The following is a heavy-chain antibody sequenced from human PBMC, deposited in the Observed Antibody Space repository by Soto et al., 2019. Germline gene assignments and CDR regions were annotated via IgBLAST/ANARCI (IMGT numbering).Heavy chain of an antibody. Sequence: ASVKVSCRTSGYTFTAYDIYWVRQAPGQGLEWMGWIRAYNGDTNYAQKFQTRVTMTTDKSTDTAYMDLRSLTSDDTAIYYCARAGAAPYYYYGLDVWGQGTTVTVSS. CDR3: ARAGAAPYYYYGLDV. J-gene: IGHJ6*02. CDR1: GYTFTAYD. D-gene: IGHD3-10*01. V-gene: IGHV1-18*01. CDR2: IRAYNGDT.